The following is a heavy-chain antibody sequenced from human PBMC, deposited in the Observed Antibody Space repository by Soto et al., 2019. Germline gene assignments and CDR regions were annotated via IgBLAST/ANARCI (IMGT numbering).Heavy chain of an antibody. V-gene: IGHV3-33*08. Sequence: PGGSLRLSCAASGFTFSLFTLHWVRQAPGKGLEWVAVIWYDGSNKYYADSVKGRFTISRDNSKNTLYLQMNSLRAEDTAVYYCARDRQYYDRVMDVWGQGTTVTVSS. D-gene: IGHD3-22*01. CDR2: IWYDGSNK. J-gene: IGHJ6*02. CDR3: ARDRQYYDRVMDV. CDR1: GFTFSLFT.